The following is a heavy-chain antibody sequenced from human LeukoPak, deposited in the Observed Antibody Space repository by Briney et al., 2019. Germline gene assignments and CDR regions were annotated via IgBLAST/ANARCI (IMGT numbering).Heavy chain of an antibody. J-gene: IGHJ5*02. D-gene: IGHD1-26*01. CDR2: INDDGSDT. CDR3: ARDGVSGSYVWFDP. Sequence: GGSLRLSCAASGFTFKLYWMHWVRQAPGKRPVWVSRINDDGSDTIYADSVRGRFTISRDNAKNSLYLQMNSLRAEDTAVYYCARDGVSGSYVWFDPWGQGTLVTVSS. V-gene: IGHV3-74*01. CDR1: GFTFKLYW.